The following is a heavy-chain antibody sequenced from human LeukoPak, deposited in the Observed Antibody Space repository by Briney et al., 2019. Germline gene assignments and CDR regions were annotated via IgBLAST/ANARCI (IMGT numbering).Heavy chain of an antibody. V-gene: IGHV3-74*01. CDR2: INSDGSST. CDR3: ARADYGSGSYYNG. Sequence: GGSLRLSCAASGFTFSSYWMHWVRQAPGKGLVWVSRINSDGSSTSYADSGKGRFTISRDNAKNTLYLQMNSLRAEDTAVYYCARADYGSGSYYNGWGQGTLVTVSS. CDR1: GFTFSSYW. D-gene: IGHD3-10*01. J-gene: IGHJ4*02.